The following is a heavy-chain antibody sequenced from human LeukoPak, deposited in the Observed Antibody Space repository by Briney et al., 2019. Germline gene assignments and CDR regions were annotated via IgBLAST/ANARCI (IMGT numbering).Heavy chain of an antibody. CDR2: VFYTGNT. D-gene: IGHD2-15*01. CDR1: GGSLSTSDYW. Sequence: SETLSLTCSVSGGSLSTSDYWWGWLRQPPGGGLDWIGRVFYTGNTHYKPSLQSRVTISVDTSKNQFSLKLSSVTAADTAVFYCARQRGIGSWSFDYWGLGTLVSVSS. V-gene: IGHV4-39*01. J-gene: IGHJ4*02. CDR3: ARQRGIGSWSFDY.